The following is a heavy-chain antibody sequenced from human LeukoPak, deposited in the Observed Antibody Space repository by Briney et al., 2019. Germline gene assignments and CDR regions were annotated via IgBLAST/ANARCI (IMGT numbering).Heavy chain of an antibody. V-gene: IGHV1-8*01. CDR1: GYTFTSYD. CDR3: ARVVLQQLAYYYYYYGMDV. Sequence: ASVKVSCKASGYTFTSYDINWVRQATGQGLEWMGWMNPNSGNTGYAQKFQGRVTMTRNTSISTAYMELSSLRSEDTAVYYCARVVLQQLAYYYYYYGMDVWGQGTTVTVSS. D-gene: IGHD6-13*01. J-gene: IGHJ6*02. CDR2: MNPNSGNT.